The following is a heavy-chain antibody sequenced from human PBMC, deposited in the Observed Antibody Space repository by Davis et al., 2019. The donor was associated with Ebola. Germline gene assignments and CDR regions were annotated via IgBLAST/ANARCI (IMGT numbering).Heavy chain of an antibody. CDR3: AADPGLQYYY. CDR2: MNPNSGNT. CDR1: GYTFTSYD. D-gene: IGHD7-27*01. V-gene: IGHV1-8*01. J-gene: IGHJ4*02. Sequence: ASVKVSCKASGYTFTSYDINWVRQATGQGLEWMGWMNPNSGNTGYAQKFQGRVTMTRNTSISTAYMDLSSLRSDDTAVYYCAADPGLQYYYWGQGTLLTVSS.